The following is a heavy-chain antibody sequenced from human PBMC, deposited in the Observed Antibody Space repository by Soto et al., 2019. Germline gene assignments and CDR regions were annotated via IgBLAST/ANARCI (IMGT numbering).Heavy chain of an antibody. CDR3: ARQAAGSIYYYYYYGMDV. V-gene: IGHV4-39*01. CDR1: GGSISSSSYY. CDR2: IYYSGST. D-gene: IGHD6-13*01. J-gene: IGHJ6*02. Sequence: SETLSLTCTVSGGSISSSSYYWGWIRQPPGKGLEWTGSIYYSGSTYYNPSLKSRVTISVDTSKNQFSLKLSSVTAADTAVYYCARQAAGSIYYYYYYGMDVWGQGTTVTVSS.